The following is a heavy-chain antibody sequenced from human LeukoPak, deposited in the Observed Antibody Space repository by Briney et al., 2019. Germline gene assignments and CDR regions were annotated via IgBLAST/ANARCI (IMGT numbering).Heavy chain of an antibody. CDR3: ARHLSGVTGYTYGRGIDY. Sequence: GGSLRLSCAASGFTFSSYWMSWVRQAPGKGLEWGASIKKDGSEKYYVDSVKGRFTISRDSAKTSLYLQMIRLRAEDTAVYYCARHLSGVTGYTYGRGIDYWGQGTLVTVSS. V-gene: IGHV3-7*01. D-gene: IGHD5-18*01. CDR2: IKKDGSEK. CDR1: GFTFSSYW. J-gene: IGHJ4*02.